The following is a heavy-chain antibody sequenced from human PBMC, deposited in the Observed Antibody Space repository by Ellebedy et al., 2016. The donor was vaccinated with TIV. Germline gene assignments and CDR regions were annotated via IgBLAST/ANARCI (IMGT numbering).Heavy chain of an antibody. D-gene: IGHD2-8*02. CDR3: ARGDTYCWECLDY. J-gene: IGHJ4*02. CDR2: INHSGSS. CDR1: GAPSGYYF. Sequence: SETLSLTXAVSGAPSGYYFWSWIRQPPGKGLEWIGEINHSGSSIYNPSLKSRVTISIDTSKSEFSLKVNSVTAADTAVYYCARGDTYCWECLDYWGQGTLVTVSS. V-gene: IGHV4-34*01.